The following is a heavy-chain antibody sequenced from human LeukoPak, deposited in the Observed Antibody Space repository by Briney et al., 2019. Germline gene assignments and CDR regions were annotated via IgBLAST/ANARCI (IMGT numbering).Heavy chain of an antibody. CDR2: MNPNSGNT. V-gene: IGHV1-8*01. CDR3: ARFYYDSTPSAFDI. Sequence: ASVKVPCKASGYTFTSYDINWVRQATGQGLEWMGWMNPNSGNTGYAQKFQGRVTMTRNTSISTAYMELSSLRSEDTAVYYCARFYYDSTPSAFDIWGQGTMVTVSS. D-gene: IGHD3-22*01. CDR1: GYTFTSYD. J-gene: IGHJ3*02.